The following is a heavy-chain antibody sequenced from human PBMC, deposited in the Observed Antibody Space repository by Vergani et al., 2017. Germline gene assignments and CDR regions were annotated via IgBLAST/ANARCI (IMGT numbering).Heavy chain of an antibody. D-gene: IGHD3-10*01. J-gene: IGHJ6*02. CDR3: AKDLRYYGSGRDYGMDV. CDR2: IYSGGST. Sequence: EVQLVETGGGLIQPGGSLRLSCAASGFTVSSNYMSWVRQAPGKGLEWVSVIYSGGSTYYADSVKGRFTISRDNSKNSLYLQMNSLRTEDTALYYCAKDLRYYGSGRDYGMDVWGQGTTVTVSS. V-gene: IGHV3-53*05. CDR1: GFTVSSNY.